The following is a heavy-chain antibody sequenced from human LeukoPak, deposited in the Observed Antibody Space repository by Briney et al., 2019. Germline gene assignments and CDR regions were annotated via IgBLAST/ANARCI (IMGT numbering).Heavy chain of an antibody. CDR2: IYYSGST. D-gene: IGHD4-17*01. J-gene: IGHJ5*02. CDR3: ARMPAADGDYVP. Sequence: SETLSLTCTVSGGSISSYYWSWIRQPPGKGLEWIGYIYYSGSTNYNPSLKSRVTISVDTSKNQFSLKLTPVTAADTAVYYCARMPAADGDYVPWGQGTLVTVSS. CDR1: GGSISSYY. V-gene: IGHV4-59*01.